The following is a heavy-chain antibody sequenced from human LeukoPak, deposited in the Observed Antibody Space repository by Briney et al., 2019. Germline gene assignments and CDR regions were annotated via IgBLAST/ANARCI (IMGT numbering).Heavy chain of an antibody. CDR3: ARQFAYSSGCDS. CDR2: ITSSSSFI. CDR1: GFTFSSYS. J-gene: IGHJ4*02. V-gene: IGHV3-21*01. Sequence: PGGSLRLSCAASGFTFSSYSMNWVRQAPGKWLEWVSSITSSSSFIFYANSVKGRFTISRDNAKNSLYLQMKSLRAEDTAVYYCARQFAYSSGCDSWGQGTLVTVSS. D-gene: IGHD6-19*01.